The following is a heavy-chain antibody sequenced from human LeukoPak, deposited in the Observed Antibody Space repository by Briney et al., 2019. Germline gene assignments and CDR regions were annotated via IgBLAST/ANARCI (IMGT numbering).Heavy chain of an antibody. CDR3: AKDYCSSTSCYIDY. Sequence: PGGSLRLSCAASGFTFSSYGMHWVRQAPGKGLEWVAFIRYDGSNKYYADSVKGRFTISRDNSKYTLYLQMNSLRAEDTAVYYCAKDYCSSTSCYIDYWGQGTLVTVSS. CDR2: IRYDGSNK. J-gene: IGHJ4*02. D-gene: IGHD2-2*01. V-gene: IGHV3-30*02. CDR1: GFTFSSYG.